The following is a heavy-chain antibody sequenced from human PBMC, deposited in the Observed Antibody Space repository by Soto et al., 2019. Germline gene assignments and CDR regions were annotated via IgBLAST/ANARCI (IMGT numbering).Heavy chain of an antibody. D-gene: IGHD5-12*01. Sequence: ASVNVSCKSSGYTFTGYYMHWVRQAPGQGLEWMGWINPNSGGTNYAQKFQGRVTMTRDTSISTAYMELSRLRSDDTAVYYCARVTGEWLRLPLGYWGQGTLVTVSS. CDR3: ARVTGEWLRLPLGY. J-gene: IGHJ4*02. V-gene: IGHV1-2*02. CDR2: INPNSGGT. CDR1: GYTFTGYY.